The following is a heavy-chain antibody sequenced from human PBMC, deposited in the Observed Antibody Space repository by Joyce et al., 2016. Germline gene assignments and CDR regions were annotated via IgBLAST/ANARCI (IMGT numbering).Heavy chain of an antibody. CDR2: IYYSGHT. CDR3: ARDRPHFYGSGSYYDY. V-gene: IGHV4-39*07. CDR1: GGSISSRSYY. D-gene: IGHD3-10*01. Sequence: QLQLQESGPGLVKPSETLSLTCTVSGGSISSRSYYWGWIRQPPGKGLEWIGSIYYSGHTFYNPSIKSRVAISVDTSKNQFSLKLSAVTAADTAVFYCARDRPHFYGSGSYYDYWGQGTLVTVSS. J-gene: IGHJ4*02.